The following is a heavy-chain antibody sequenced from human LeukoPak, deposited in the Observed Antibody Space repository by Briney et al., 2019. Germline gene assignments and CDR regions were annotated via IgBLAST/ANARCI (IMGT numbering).Heavy chain of an antibody. V-gene: IGHV4-34*01. CDR2: INHSGST. CDR1: GGSFSGYY. J-gene: IGHJ4*02. CDR3: AREWHYDILTGYYRSAFDY. Sequence: PSETLSLTCAVYGGSFSGYYWSWIRQPPGKGLEWIGEINHSGSTNYNPSLKSRVTISVDTSKNQFSLKLSSVTAADTAVYYCAREWHYDILTGYYRSAFDYWGQGTLVTVSS. D-gene: IGHD3-9*01.